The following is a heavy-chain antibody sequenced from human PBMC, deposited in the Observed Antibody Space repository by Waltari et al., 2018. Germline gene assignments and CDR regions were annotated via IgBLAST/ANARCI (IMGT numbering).Heavy chain of an antibody. CDR2: IYYSGNT. CDR3: ASFDYGDPGVGY. J-gene: IGHJ4*02. Sequence: QLQLQESGPGLVKPSETLSLTCTVSGGSISSSSYYWGWIRQPPGKGLEWIGSIYYSGNTYYNPSLKSRVTISVDTSKNQFSLKLSSVTAADTAVYYCASFDYGDPGVGYWGQGTLVTVSS. CDR1: GGSISSSSYY. V-gene: IGHV4-39*01. D-gene: IGHD4-17*01.